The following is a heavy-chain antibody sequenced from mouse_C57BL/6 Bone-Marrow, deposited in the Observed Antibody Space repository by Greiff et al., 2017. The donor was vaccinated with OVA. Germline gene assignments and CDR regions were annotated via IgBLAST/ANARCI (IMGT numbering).Heavy chain of an antibody. D-gene: IGHD2-1*01. CDR3: TSYGNFDY. CDR1: GFNINDDY. Sequence: EVQLQESGAELVRPGASVKLSCTASGFNINDDYMHWVKQRPEQGLEWIGWIDPEDGDTEYASKFQGKATITADKSSKTAYLQLSSLTSEDTAVYYYTSYGNFDYWGQGTTLTVSS. CDR2: IDPEDGDT. V-gene: IGHV14-4*01. J-gene: IGHJ2*01.